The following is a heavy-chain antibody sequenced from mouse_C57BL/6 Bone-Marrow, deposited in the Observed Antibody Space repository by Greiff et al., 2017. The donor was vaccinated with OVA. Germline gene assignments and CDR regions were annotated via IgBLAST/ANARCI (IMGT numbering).Heavy chain of an antibody. Sequence: VQLQQSGPELVKPGASVKIPCKASGYTFTDYNMDWVKQSHGKSLEWIGDINPNNGGTIYNQKFKGKATLTVDKSSSTAYMELRSLTSEDTAVYYCASRDYYGSSPFAYWGQGTLVTVSA. CDR3: ASRDYYGSSPFAY. CDR2: INPNNGGT. J-gene: IGHJ3*01. V-gene: IGHV1-18*01. D-gene: IGHD1-1*01. CDR1: GYTFTDYN.